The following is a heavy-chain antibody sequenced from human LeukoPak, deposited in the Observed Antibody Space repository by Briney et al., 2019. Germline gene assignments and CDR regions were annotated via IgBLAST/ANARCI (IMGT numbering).Heavy chain of an antibody. CDR3: AKLFESGTYNNFFHY. V-gene: IGHV3-23*01. J-gene: IGHJ4*01. CDR2: ITATSSST. CDR1: GFTFSSYG. Sequence: GSLRLSCAAGGFTFSSYGMRWVRPAPGKGLEWVSAITATSSSTHDADSVQGRFTISRDNSKNTLYLQMNSLRPEDTAIYYCAKLFESGTYNNFFHYWGHGTLVTVFS. D-gene: IGHD3-10*01.